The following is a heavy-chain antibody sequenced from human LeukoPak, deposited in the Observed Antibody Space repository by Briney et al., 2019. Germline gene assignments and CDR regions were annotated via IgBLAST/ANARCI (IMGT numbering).Heavy chain of an antibody. CDR1: EFSVGSNY. CDR2: IYSGGST. V-gene: IGHV3-66*01. J-gene: IGHJ4*02. D-gene: IGHD5-12*01. Sequence: GGSLRLSCAASEFSVGSNYMTWVRQAPGKGLEWVSLIYSGGSTYYADSVKGRFTIPRDNSKNTLYLQMNSLRAEDTAVYYCARGSSGYHNTGGQGTLVTVSS. CDR3: ARGSSGYHNT.